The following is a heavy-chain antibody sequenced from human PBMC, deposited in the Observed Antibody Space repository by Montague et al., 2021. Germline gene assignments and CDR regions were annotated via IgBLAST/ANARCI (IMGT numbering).Heavy chain of an antibody. CDR1: GFTFSTFP. V-gene: IGHV3-30-3*01. CDR3: ARWRVYYDSSGYAA. D-gene: IGHD3-22*01. J-gene: IGHJ5*02. Sequence: SLRLSCAASGFTFSTFPMHWVRQAPGKGLEWVALISHDGSNKYYADPVRGRFTVSRDNSKNTLYLQTSSLRADDTAVYYCARWRVYYDSSGYAAWGRGTLVTVSS. CDR2: ISHDGSNK.